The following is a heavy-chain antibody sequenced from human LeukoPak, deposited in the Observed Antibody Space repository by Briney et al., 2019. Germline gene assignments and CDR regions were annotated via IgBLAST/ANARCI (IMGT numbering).Heavy chain of an antibody. V-gene: IGHV4-39*01. Sequence: SETLSLTCTVSGGSISRDIYYWGWIRQPPGKGLEWIGRIYYSGSTYYNPSLESRVTISVDTSKNQFSLTLSSVTAADTAVYYCARLTTDSTYHSGWFDPWGQGTRVTVSS. CDR1: GGSISRDIYY. J-gene: IGHJ5*02. CDR2: IYYSGST. D-gene: IGHD3-22*01. CDR3: ARLTTDSTYHSGWFDP.